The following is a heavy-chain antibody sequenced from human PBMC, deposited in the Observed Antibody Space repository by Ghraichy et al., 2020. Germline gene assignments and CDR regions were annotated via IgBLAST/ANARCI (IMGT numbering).Heavy chain of an antibody. V-gene: IGHV4-39*01. CDR3: ARSSPEEIVVLPAAIRQYYFDY. D-gene: IGHD2-2*02. CDR1: GASISDRRYY. Sequence: SETLSLTCSVSGASISDRRYYWGWVRQPPGKGLEWIGSIYYILSTYYNPSLKSRVTISVDTSKNQFSLMLSSVTAADTAVYYCARSSPEEIVVLPAAIRQYYFDYLGQGALVTVSS. J-gene: IGHJ4*02. CDR2: IYYILST.